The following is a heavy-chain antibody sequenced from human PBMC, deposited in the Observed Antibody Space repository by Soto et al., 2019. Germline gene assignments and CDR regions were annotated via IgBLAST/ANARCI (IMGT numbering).Heavy chain of an antibody. Sequence: GGSLRLSCAASGFTFSNYGMHWVRQAPGKGLEWVAIIWHDGNNKYYADSVRGRFIISRDNSKNRLYLQMNSLRAEDTAVYYCASDLVGASDSYGLDVWGQGTPVTRLL. D-gene: IGHD1-26*01. CDR3: ASDLVGASDSYGLDV. J-gene: IGHJ6*02. CDR2: IWHDGNNK. CDR1: GFTFSNYG. V-gene: IGHV3-33*01.